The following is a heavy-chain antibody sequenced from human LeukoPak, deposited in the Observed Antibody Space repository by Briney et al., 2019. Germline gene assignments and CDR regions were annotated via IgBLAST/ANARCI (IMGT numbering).Heavy chain of an antibody. CDR3: AKVASSIAARPSFDY. J-gene: IGHJ4*02. CDR1: GFTVSSNF. V-gene: IGHV3-23*01. D-gene: IGHD6-6*01. Sequence: QPGGSLRLSCAASGFTVSSNFMSWVRQAPGKGLEWVSAISGSGGSTYYADSVKGRFTISRDNSKNTLYLQMNSLRAEDTAVYYCAKVASSIAARPSFDYWGQGTLVTVSS. CDR2: ISGSGGST.